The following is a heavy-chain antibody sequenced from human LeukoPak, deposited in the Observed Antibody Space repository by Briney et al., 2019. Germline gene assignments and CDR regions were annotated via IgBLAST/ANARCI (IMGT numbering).Heavy chain of an antibody. CDR1: GFTFSSYG. J-gene: IGHJ4*02. D-gene: IGHD5-24*01. V-gene: IGHV3-48*03. CDR2: ISSSGSTI. Sequence: GGSLRLSCAASGFTFSSYGMNWVRQAPGKGLEWVSYISSSGSTIYYADSVKGRFTISRDNAKNSLYLQMNSLRAEDTAVYYCARFVEMATITGFDYWGQGTLVTVSS. CDR3: ARFVEMATITGFDY.